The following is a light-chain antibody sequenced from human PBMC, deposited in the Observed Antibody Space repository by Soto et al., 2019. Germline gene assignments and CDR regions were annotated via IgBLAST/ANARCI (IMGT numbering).Light chain of an antibody. CDR3: QQYYSTPWT. CDR1: QSVLYRANNKNY. Sequence: DLVLTPSPDSLAVSLGDRATINCKSSQSVLYRANNKNYLAWYQQKPGQPPKLLIYWASTRESGVPDRFSGSGSGTDFTLTISSLQAEDVAVYYCQQYYSTPWTFGQGGKVDIK. V-gene: IGKV4-1*01. J-gene: IGKJ1*01. CDR2: WAS.